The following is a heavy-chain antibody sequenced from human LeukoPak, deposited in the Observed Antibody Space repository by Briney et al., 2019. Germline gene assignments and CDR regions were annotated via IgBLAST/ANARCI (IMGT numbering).Heavy chain of an antibody. CDR1: GYTFTGYY. CDR3: ARDLGGSYSPFDY. V-gene: IGHV1-2*02. CDR2: INPNSGGT. D-gene: IGHD1-26*01. Sequence: GASVKVSCKASGYTFTGYYMHWVRQAPGQGLEWMGWINPNSGGTNYAQKFQGRVTMTRDTSISTAYMELSRLRSDDTAVYYCARDLGGSYSPFDYWGQGTLVTVSS. J-gene: IGHJ4*02.